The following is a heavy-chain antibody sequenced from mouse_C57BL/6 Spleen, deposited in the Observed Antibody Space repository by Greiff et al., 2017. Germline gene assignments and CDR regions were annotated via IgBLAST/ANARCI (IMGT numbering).Heavy chain of an antibody. CDR2: INPSTGGT. J-gene: IGHJ3*01. V-gene: IGHV1-42*01. D-gene: IGHD4-1*01. CDR3: ARGLTGTGRFAY. CDR1: GYSFTGYY. Sequence: VHVKQSGPELVKPGASVKISCKASGYSFTGYYMNWVKQSPEKSLEWIGEINPSTGGTTYNQKFKAKATLTVDKSSSTAYMQLKSLTSEDSAVYYCARGLTGTGRFAYWGQGTLVTVSA.